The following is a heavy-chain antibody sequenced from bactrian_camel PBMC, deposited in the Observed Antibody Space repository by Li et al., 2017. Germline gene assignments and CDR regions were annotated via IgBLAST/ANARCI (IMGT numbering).Heavy chain of an antibody. CDR3: TKDLRATSLPPYLSDT. CDR2: ADSDGTT. V-gene: IGHV3S1*01. D-gene: IGHD4*01. Sequence: HVQLVESGGGSVQAGGSLRLSCAASEYTYSSYCMGWFRQAPGKEREGVAAADSDGTTSYADSVKGRFTISRDNAKSTLYLQLNSLKAEDTAMYYCTKDLRATSLPPYLSDTWGQGTQVTVS. CDR1: EYTYSSYC. J-gene: IGHJ4*01.